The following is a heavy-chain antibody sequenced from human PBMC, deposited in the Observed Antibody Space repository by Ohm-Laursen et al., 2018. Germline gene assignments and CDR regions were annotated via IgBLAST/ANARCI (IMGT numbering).Heavy chain of an antibody. CDR2: ISGSGSST. V-gene: IGHV3-23*01. Sequence: GSLRLSCTASGFTFNSYAMSWVRQPPGKGLEWVSAISGSGSSTYYADSVKGRFTISRDNSKNTLYLQMNSLRAEDTAVYYCAKDIVLVPAGQDDAFDIWGQGTMVTVSS. D-gene: IGHD2-2*01. CDR1: GFTFNSYA. J-gene: IGHJ3*02. CDR3: AKDIVLVPAGQDDAFDI.